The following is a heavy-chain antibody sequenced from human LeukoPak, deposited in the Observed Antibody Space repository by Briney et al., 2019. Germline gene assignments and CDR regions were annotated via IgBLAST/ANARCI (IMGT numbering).Heavy chain of an antibody. CDR3: ARDPVQDFDY. CDR2: IKKDGSEK. J-gene: IGHJ4*02. CDR1: GFTFSSYW. Sequence: GGSLRLSCAASGFTFSSYWMSWVRQAPGKGLEWVANIKKDGSEKQYVDSVKGRFTISRDNAKNSLCLQMNSLRVEDTAVYYCARDPVQDFDYWGQGTLVTVSS. V-gene: IGHV3-7*01.